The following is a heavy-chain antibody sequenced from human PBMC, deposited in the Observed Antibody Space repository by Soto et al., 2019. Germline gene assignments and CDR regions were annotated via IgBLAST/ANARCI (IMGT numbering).Heavy chain of an antibody. D-gene: IGHD6-19*01. J-gene: IGHJ4*02. V-gene: IGHV1-18*01. CDR2: ISAYNGNT. CDR1: GYTFTSYG. Sequence: ASVKVSCKASGYTFTSYGVSWVRQAPGQGLEWMEWISAYNGNTNYAQKFQGRVTMTTDTSTSTVYMELRSLRSDDTAVYYCARDSSGWSNYFDYWGQGTLVTVSS. CDR3: ARDSSGWSNYFDY.